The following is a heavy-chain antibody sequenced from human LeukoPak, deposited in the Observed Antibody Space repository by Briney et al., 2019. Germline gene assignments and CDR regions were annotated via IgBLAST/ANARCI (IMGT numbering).Heavy chain of an antibody. CDR2: IYTSGST. CDR3: ASGHQTTYYYGSGTPGAFDI. D-gene: IGHD3-10*01. V-gene: IGHV4-4*07. CDR1: GGSISSYF. Sequence: SETLSLTCTVPGGSISSYFWSWIRQPAGKGLEWIGRIYTSGSTNYNPSLKSRVTMSVDTSKNQFSLKLSSVSAADTAVYYCASGHQTTYYYGSGTPGAFDIWGQGTMVTVSS. J-gene: IGHJ3*02.